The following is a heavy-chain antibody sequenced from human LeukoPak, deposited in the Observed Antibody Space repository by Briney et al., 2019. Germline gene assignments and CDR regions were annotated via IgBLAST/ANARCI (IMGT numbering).Heavy chain of an antibody. CDR1: GGTFSSYA. CDR3: ARDSGGGVGATEDDY. V-gene: IGHV1-69*01. Sequence: SVKVSCKASGGTFSSYAISWVRQAPGQGLEWMGGIIPIFGTANYAQKFQGRVTITAVESTSTAYMELSSLRSEDTAVYYCARDSGGGVGATEDDYWGQGTLVTVSS. D-gene: IGHD1-26*01. J-gene: IGHJ4*02. CDR2: IIPIFGTA.